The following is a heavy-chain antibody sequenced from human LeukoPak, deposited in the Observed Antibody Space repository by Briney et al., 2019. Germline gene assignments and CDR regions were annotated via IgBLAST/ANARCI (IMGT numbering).Heavy chain of an antibody. J-gene: IGHJ4*02. Sequence: PSETLSLTCTVSGGSISSYYWSWIRQPPGKGLEWIGYIHYSGSTNYNPSLKSRVTISVDTSKNQFSLKLSSVTAADTAVYYCASSIVAAGKFDYWGQGTLVTVSS. CDR3: ASSIVAAGKFDY. D-gene: IGHD6-13*01. CDR1: GGSISSYY. CDR2: IHYSGST. V-gene: IGHV4-59*08.